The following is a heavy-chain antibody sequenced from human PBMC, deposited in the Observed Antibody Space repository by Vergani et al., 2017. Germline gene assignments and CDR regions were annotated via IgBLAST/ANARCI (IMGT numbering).Heavy chain of an antibody. CDR3: ASPNYGGKGGYDY. V-gene: IGHV1-69*06. CDR2: VIPLFGTA. J-gene: IGHJ4*02. D-gene: IGHD4-23*01. Sequence: QVQLVQSGAEVKKPGSSVKVSCKASGGTFSSYAISWVRQAPGQGLEWMGGVIPLFGTANSAQRFQGIVTITADKSTSTAYMELSSLRSEETAVYYCASPNYGGKGGYDYWGQGTLVTVSS. CDR1: GGTFSSYA.